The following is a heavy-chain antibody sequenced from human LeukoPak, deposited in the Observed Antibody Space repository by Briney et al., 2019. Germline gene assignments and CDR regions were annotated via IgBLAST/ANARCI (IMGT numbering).Heavy chain of an antibody. J-gene: IGHJ4*02. V-gene: IGHV3-30*02. CDR3: AKDAWGGKNFDY. Sequence: GGSLRLSCAASGFTFSSYGMHWVRQAPGKGLEWVAFVRYDGSNKYYADSVKGRLTISRDNSKNTLYLQMNSLRAEDTAVYYCAKDAWGGKNFDYWGQGTLVTVSS. CDR1: GFTFSSYG. CDR2: VRYDGSNK. D-gene: IGHD3-16*01.